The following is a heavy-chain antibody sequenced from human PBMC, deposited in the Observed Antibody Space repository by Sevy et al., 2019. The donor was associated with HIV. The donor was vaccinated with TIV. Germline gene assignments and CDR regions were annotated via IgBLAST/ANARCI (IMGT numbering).Heavy chain of an antibody. CDR2: LSFGCGEI. V-gene: IGHV3-23*01. D-gene: IGHD2-8*01. J-gene: IGHJ4*02. CDR1: GFTFSKYS. CDR3: AREGCTKPHDY. Sequence: GGPLRLSCAASGFTFSKYSMSWVRQPPGKGLEWVSTLSFGCGEINYADSVKGRFTISRDNSKSSVYLQMNNPRPEDTAVYYCAREGCTKPHDYWGQGTLVTVSS.